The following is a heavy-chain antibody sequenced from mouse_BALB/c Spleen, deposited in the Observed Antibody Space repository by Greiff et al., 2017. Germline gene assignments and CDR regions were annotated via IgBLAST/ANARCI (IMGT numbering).Heavy chain of an antibody. D-gene: IGHD2-10*02. V-gene: IGHV1-63*02. Sequence: VKLMESGAELVRPGTSVKISCKASGYTFTNYWLGWVKQRPGHGLEWIGDIYPGGGYTNYNEKFKGKATLTADTSSSTAYMQLSSLTSEDSAVYFCARGYGNYDYWGQGTTLTVSS. CDR1: GYTFTNYW. J-gene: IGHJ2*01. CDR2: IYPGGGYT. CDR3: ARGYGNYDY.